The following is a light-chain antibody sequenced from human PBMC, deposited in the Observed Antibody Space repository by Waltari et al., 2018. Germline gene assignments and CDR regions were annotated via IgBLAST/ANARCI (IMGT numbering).Light chain of an antibody. Sequence: EIVLTQSPATLSLSPGERATLSCRASQSVSSSLAWYQQKGGQAPSLLIYDASNRAAGIPARFSGSGSGTDFTLTISSLEPEDFTVYYCQHRSNWPSLTFGGGTKVEI. CDR1: QSVSSS. J-gene: IGKJ4*01. V-gene: IGKV3-11*01. CDR3: QHRSNWPSLT. CDR2: DAS.